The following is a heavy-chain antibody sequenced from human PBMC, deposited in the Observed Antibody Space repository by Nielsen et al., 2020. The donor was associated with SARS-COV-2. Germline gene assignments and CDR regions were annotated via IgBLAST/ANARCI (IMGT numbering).Heavy chain of an antibody. CDR3: TTDPFVAVAGKYYYYGMDV. Sequence: GGSLRLSCAASGFTFSNAWMSWVRQAPGKGLEWVGRIKSKTDGGTTDYAAPVKGRFTISRDDSKNTLYLQMNSLKTEDTAVYYCTTDPFVAVAGKYYYYGMDVWGQGTTVTVSS. CDR2: IKSKTDGGTT. D-gene: IGHD6-19*01. CDR1: GFTFSNAW. J-gene: IGHJ6*02. V-gene: IGHV3-15*01.